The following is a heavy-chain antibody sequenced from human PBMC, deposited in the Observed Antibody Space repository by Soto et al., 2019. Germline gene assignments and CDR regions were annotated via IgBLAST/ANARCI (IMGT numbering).Heavy chain of an antibody. J-gene: IGHJ6*02. Sequence: EVQLVESGGGLVKPGGSLRLSCAASGFTFSSYSMNWVRQAPGKGLEWVSSISSSSSYIYYADSVKGRFTISRDNAKNSLYLQMNSLRAVDTAVYYCARDRAYRHSNYGPYYYYYGMDVWGQGTTVTVSS. D-gene: IGHD4-4*01. CDR1: GFTFSSYS. CDR3: ARDRAYRHSNYGPYYYYYGMDV. V-gene: IGHV3-21*01. CDR2: ISSSSSYI.